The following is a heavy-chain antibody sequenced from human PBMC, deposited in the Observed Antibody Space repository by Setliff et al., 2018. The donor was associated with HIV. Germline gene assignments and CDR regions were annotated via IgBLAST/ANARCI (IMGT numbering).Heavy chain of an antibody. CDR1: GGSISSGSYY. CDR2: VYHRGNT. Sequence: LFLTCTVSGGSISSGSYYWGWIRQPPGKGLEWIGSVYHRGNTYYNPSLKSRLTISIDTSKNQFSLELNSVTAADTAVYYCAKDRSGSYRTFDYWGPGILVTVSS. V-gene: IGHV4-39*07. D-gene: IGHD1-26*01. CDR3: AKDRSGSYRTFDY. J-gene: IGHJ4*02.